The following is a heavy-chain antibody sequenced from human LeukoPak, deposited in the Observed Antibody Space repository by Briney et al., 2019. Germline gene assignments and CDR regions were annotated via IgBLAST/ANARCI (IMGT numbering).Heavy chain of an antibody. J-gene: IGHJ4*02. D-gene: IGHD2-2*02. CDR1: GGSISSSSYY. Sequence: PSETLSLTSTVSGGSISSSSYYWGWIRQPPGKGLEWIGSIYYSGSTYYNPSLKSRVTISVDTSKNQFSLKLSSVTAADTAVYYCARHRNRDIVVVPAAIQPHFDYWGQGTLVTVSS. CDR3: ARHRNRDIVVVPAAIQPHFDY. V-gene: IGHV4-39*01. CDR2: IYYSGST.